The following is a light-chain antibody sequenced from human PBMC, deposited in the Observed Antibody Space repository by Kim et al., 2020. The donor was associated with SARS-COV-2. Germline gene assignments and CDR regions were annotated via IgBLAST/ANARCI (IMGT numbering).Light chain of an antibody. CDR3: NPYAGDLTPYV. J-gene: IGLJ1*01. Sequence: TPLPAMGHSVTVGANTQVTCYQQSPGKAPTLLFYDVNTRPAGVSDRCSGPKSANAASRPISGLRAKDEAVYCCNPYAGDLTPYVFGTGTKVPVL. CDR1: SVTVGANTQ. CDR2: DVN. V-gene: IGLV2-14*03.